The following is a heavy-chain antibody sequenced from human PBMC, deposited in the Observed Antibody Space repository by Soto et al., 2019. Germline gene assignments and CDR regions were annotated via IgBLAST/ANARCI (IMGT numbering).Heavy chain of an antibody. D-gene: IGHD2-15*01. Sequence: EVQLWESGGGLVQPGGSLRLSCAVSGFTFSSHVMSWVRQAPGKGLEWVSAISGTGGTYYADSAKGRFTISRDNCKNALYLQKNNMREEDKAVYYCAEDRRGAYCSGGICYSPDYWGQGTLVSVSS. CDR2: ISGTGGT. CDR1: GFTFSSHV. CDR3: AEDRRGAYCSGGICYSPDY. V-gene: IGHV3-23*01. J-gene: IGHJ4*02.